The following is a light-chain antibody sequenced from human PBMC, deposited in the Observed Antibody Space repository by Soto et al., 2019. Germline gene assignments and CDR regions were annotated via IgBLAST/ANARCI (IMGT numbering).Light chain of an antibody. J-gene: IGKJ1*01. CDR2: GAS. CDR1: QSVSSN. CDR3: QQYTPWWT. V-gene: IGKV3-15*01. Sequence: ILMTGSPATLSLSAGERSTVCFSASQSVSSNLAWYQQRPGPAPSLLIYGASTTATGIPARFSGSGSGTEFTLTISSLQSEDFAVYYCQQYTPWWTFGQGTKVDIK.